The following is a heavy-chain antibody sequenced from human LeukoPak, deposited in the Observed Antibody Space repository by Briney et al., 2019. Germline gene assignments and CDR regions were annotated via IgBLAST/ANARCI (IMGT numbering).Heavy chain of an antibody. J-gene: IGHJ4*02. CDR1: GGSISSGSYY. CDR3: ARDGDDDFWSGPSGY. Sequence: PSETLSPTCTVSGGSISSGSYYWSWIRQPAGKGLEWIGRIYTSGSTNYNPSLKSRVTISVDTSKSQFSLKLSSVTAADTAVYYCARDGDDDFWSGPSGYWGQGTLVTVSS. V-gene: IGHV4-61*02. D-gene: IGHD3-3*01. CDR2: IYTSGST.